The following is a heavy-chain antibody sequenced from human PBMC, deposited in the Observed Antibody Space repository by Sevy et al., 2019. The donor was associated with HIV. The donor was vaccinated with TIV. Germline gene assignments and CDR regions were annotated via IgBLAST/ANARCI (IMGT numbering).Heavy chain of an antibody. Sequence: GGSLRLSCAASGFTFSSYAMSWVRQAPGKGLEWVSAISGSGGSTYYADSVKGRFTISRDNSKNMLYLQMNSLGAEDTAVYYVAKGDVRITMVQGAPAHYYYGMDVWGQGTTVTVSS. CDR3: AKGDVRITMVQGAPAHYYYGMDV. J-gene: IGHJ6*02. V-gene: IGHV3-23*01. CDR1: GFTFSSYA. CDR2: ISGSGGST. D-gene: IGHD3-10*01.